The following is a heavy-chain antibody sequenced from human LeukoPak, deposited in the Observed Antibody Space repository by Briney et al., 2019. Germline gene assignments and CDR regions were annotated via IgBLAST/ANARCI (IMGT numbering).Heavy chain of an antibody. D-gene: IGHD1-26*01. CDR1: GYTFTSYG. V-gene: IGHV1-18*01. CDR3: ARAVVGAPGSYYYYYMDV. CDR2: ISAYNGNT. J-gene: IGHJ6*03. Sequence: ASVKVSCTASGYTFTSYGISWVRQAPGQGLEWMGWISAYNGNTNYAQKLQGRVTMTTDTSTSTAYMELRSLRSDDTAVYYCARAVVGAPGSYYYYYMDVWGKGTTVTVSS.